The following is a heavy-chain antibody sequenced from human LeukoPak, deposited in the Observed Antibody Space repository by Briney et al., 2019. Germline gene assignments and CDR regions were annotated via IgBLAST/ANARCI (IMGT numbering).Heavy chain of an antibody. V-gene: IGHV4-31*03. CDR1: GGSISSGGYY. J-gene: IGHJ4*02. D-gene: IGHD3-10*01. Sequence: SETLSLTCTVSGGSISSGGYYWSWIRQHPGKGLEWIGYIYYSGSTYYNPSLKSRVTISIDTSKNQFSLKLSSVTAADTAVYYCARDRLGIPPDYWGQGTLVTVSS. CDR3: ARDRLGIPPDY. CDR2: IYYSGST.